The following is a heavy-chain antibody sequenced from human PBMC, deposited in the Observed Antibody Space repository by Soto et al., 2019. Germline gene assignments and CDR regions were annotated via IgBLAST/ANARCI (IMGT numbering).Heavy chain of an antibody. J-gene: IGHJ3*02. Sequence: EVQLLESGGGLVQPGGSLRLSCAASGFTFSSYAMSWVRQAPGKGLEWVSAISGSGGSTYYADSVKGRFTISRDNSKNTVYLQMKGLRAEDTAVYYCAKDPDYVWGSSAFDIWGQGTMVTVSS. D-gene: IGHD3-16*01. V-gene: IGHV3-23*01. CDR2: ISGSGGST. CDR1: GFTFSSYA. CDR3: AKDPDYVWGSSAFDI.